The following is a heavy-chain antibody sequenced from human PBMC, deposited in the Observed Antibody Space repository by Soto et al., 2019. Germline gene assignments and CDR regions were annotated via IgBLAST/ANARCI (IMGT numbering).Heavy chain of an antibody. J-gene: IGHJ6*02. CDR3: ERGVIVVVITTDYYYYGMDV. D-gene: IGHD3-22*01. V-gene: IGHV1-69*13. CDR2: IIPIFGTA. CDR1: GGTFSSYA. Sequence: SVKVSCKASGGTFSSYAISWVRQAPGQGLEWMGGIIPIFGTANYAQKFQGRVTITADESTSTAYMELRSLRSEDTAVYYCERGVIVVVITTDYYYYGMDVWGQGTTVTVSS.